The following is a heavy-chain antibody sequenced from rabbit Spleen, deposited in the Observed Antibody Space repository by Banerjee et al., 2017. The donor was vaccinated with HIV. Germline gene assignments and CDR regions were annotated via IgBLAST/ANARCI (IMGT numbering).Heavy chain of an antibody. CDR2: IDLVFGST. D-gene: IGHD1-1*01. V-gene: IGHV1S47*01. CDR3: VRGASSSGYYSL. Sequence: QEQLVESGGGLIQPGGSLKLSCKASGFDFSKYGVSWVRQAPGKGLEWIGYIDLVFGSTYYATWANGRFTISSHNAQNTLYLQLNSLTAADTATYFCVRGASSSGYYSLWGPGTLVTVS. J-gene: IGHJ4*01. CDR1: GFDFSKYG.